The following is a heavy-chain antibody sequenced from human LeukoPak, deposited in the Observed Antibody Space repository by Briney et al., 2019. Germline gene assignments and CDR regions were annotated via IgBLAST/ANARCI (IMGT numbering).Heavy chain of an antibody. D-gene: IGHD1-1*01. CDR3: ARCSLAYFDS. CDR1: GFTFSRSG. J-gene: IGHJ4*02. Sequence: GGSLRLSCAASGFTFSRSGMTWVRQAPGKGLEWVSVIYSGGSTYYADSVKGRFFISRDISKNTIYLQMSSLRTEDTAVYYCARCSLAYFDSWGQGALVTVSS. V-gene: IGHV3-66*01. CDR2: IYSGGST.